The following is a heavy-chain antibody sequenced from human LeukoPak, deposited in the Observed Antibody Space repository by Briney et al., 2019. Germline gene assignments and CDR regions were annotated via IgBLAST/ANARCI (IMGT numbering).Heavy chain of an antibody. V-gene: IGHV3-30*18. CDR3: AKDHTTMGLSGY. CDR2: ISSDGSNK. D-gene: IGHD3-16*02. CDR1: GFTFSTYG. Sequence: GRSLGLSCAASGFTFSTYGMHWVRQAPGKGLEWVAVISSDGSNKYYADSVKGRFTISRDNSKNTLYLQMNSLRAEDTAVYYCAKDHTTMGLSGYWGQGTLVTVSS. J-gene: IGHJ4*02.